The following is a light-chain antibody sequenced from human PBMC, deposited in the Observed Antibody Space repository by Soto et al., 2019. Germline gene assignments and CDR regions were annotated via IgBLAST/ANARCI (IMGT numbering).Light chain of an antibody. Sequence: DIQMTQSPSSLSASVGDRVTITCRASQRISSYLNWYQQKPGTAPNLLIYAASSLQSGVPSRFSGSGSGTAFTLTTSSLQPEDFATYYCQQSYDTLWTFGQGTKVEIK. CDR1: QRISSY. CDR2: AAS. V-gene: IGKV1-39*01. CDR3: QQSYDTLWT. J-gene: IGKJ1*01.